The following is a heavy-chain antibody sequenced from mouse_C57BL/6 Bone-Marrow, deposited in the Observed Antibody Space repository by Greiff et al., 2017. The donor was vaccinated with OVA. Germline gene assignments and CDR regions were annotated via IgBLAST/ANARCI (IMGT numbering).Heavy chain of an antibody. V-gene: IGHV1-59*01. CDR3: ATIYYGYDGVDY. J-gene: IGHJ2*01. Sequence: VKLQQPGAELVRPGTSVKLSCKASGYTFTSYWMHWVKQRPGQGLEWIGVIDPSDSYTNYNQKFKGKATLTVDTSSSTAYMQLSSLTSEDSAVYYWATIYYGYDGVDYWGRGTTLTVSS. CDR2: IDPSDSYT. D-gene: IGHD2-2*01. CDR1: GYTFTSYW.